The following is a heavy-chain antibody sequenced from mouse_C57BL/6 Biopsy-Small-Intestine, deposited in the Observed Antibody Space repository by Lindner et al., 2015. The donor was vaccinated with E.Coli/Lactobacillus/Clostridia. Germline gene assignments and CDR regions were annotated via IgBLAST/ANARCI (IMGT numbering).Heavy chain of an antibody. D-gene: IGHD2-5*01. CDR1: GYTFTTYP. V-gene: IGHV1-47*01. CDR2: FHPYNDDT. CDR3: ARSSNYDYAMDY. Sequence: VQLQESGAELVKLGASVKMSCKASGYTFTTYPIEWMKQNHGKSLEWIGNFHPYNDDTKYNDNFKGKATLTVEKSSSTVYLELSRLTSDDSAVYYCARSSNYDYAMDYWGQGTSVTVSS. J-gene: IGHJ4*01.